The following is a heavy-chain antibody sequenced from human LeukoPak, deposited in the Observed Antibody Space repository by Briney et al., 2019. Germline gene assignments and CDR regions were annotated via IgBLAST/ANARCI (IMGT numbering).Heavy chain of an antibody. J-gene: IGHJ6*03. D-gene: IGHD3-10*01. CDR3: ARDEASDYYMDV. CDR1: GYTFTSYY. Sequence: ASVKVSCKASGYTFTSYYMHWVRQAPGQGLEWMGWINPNSGAGTGTKYAPKFQGRVTMTRDTSISTAYMELSKLTSDDTAVYFCARDEASDYYMDVWGKGTPVIVSS. CDR2: INPNSGAGTGT. V-gene: IGHV1-2*02.